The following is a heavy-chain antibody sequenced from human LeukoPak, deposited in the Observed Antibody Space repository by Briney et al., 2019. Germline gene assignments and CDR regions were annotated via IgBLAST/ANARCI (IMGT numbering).Heavy chain of an antibody. CDR2: INPNSGGT. D-gene: IGHD3-3*01. Sequence: GASVKVSCKAFGYTFTGHYMHWVRQAPGQGLEWVGWINPNSGGTNYAQKFQGRVTMTRDTSISTAYMELSRLRYDDTAVYYCARGSVYYDFWSGSDPWGQGTLVTVSS. J-gene: IGHJ5*02. V-gene: IGHV1-2*02. CDR3: ARGSVYYDFWSGSDP. CDR1: GYTFTGHY.